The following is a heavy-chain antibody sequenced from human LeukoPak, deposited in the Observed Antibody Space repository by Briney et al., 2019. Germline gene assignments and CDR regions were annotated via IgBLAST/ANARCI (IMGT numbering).Heavy chain of an antibody. D-gene: IGHD6-13*01. CDR2: IYTSGST. V-gene: IGHV4-61*02. J-gene: IGHJ4*02. CDR1: GGSISSGSYY. CDR3: ARAPPSIAAAGTGYFDY. Sequence: SETLPLTCTVSGGSISSGSYYWSWIRQPAGKGLEWLGRIYTSGSTNYNPSLKSRVTISVDTSKNQFSLKLSSVTAADTAVYYCARAPPSIAAAGTGYFDYWGQGTLATVSS.